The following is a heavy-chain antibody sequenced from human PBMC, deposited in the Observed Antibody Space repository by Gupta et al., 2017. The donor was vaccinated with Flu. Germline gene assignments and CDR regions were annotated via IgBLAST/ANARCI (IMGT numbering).Heavy chain of an antibody. D-gene: IGHD3-16*01. CDR3: AKGRGGGLTRANDF. V-gene: IGHV3-23*01. Sequence: RQAPGKGLEWVSIISASGGITYYADSVKGRLTISRDNSKNTLYFQINSLRADDTAVYYCAKGRGGGLTRANDFWGQGTLVTVSS. CDR2: ISASGGIT. J-gene: IGHJ4*02.